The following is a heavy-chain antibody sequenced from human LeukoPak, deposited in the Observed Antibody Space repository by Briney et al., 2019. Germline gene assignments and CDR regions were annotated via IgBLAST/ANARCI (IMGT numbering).Heavy chain of an antibody. D-gene: IGHD2-15*01. CDR3: AKDTGSLPRYFDY. Sequence: GGSLRLSCAASGFTFSSYAMHWVRQAPGKGLEWVAVISYDGSNKYYADSVKGRFTISRDNSKNTLYLQMNSLRAEDTAVYYCAKDTGSLPRYFDYWGQGTLVTVSS. CDR1: GFTFSSYA. J-gene: IGHJ4*02. V-gene: IGHV3-30-3*01. CDR2: ISYDGSNK.